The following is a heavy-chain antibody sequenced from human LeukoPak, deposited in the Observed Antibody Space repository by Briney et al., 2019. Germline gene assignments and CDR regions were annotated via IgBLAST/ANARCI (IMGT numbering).Heavy chain of an antibody. V-gene: IGHV4-39*07. Sequence: SETLSLTCTVSGDSMSTYSYYWGWIRQPPGKGLEWIGSIYYSGSTYYNPSLKSRVTISVDTSKNQFSLKLSSVTAADTAVYYCARRVDSPPYYYYYYMDAWGKGTTVTISS. CDR3: ARRVDSPPYYYYYYMDA. CDR2: IYYSGST. D-gene: IGHD3-22*01. CDR1: GDSMSTYSYY. J-gene: IGHJ6*03.